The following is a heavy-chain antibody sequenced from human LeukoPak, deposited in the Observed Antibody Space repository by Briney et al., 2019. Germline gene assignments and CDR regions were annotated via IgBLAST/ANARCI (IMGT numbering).Heavy chain of an antibody. V-gene: IGHV4-59*01. Sequence: SETLSLTCTVSGGSISSYYWSWIRQPPGKGLEWIGYIYYSGSTNYNPSLKSRVTISVDTSKNQFSLKLSSVTAADTAVYYCARLVLGTSDAFDIWGQGTMVTVSS. J-gene: IGHJ3*02. CDR2: IYYSGST. D-gene: IGHD7-27*01. CDR3: ARLVLGTSDAFDI. CDR1: GGSISSYY.